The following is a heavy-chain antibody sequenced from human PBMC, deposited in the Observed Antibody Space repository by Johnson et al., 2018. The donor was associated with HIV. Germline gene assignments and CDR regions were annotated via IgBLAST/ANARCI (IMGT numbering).Heavy chain of an antibody. CDR2: IRYDGSNK. Sequence: QVQLVESGGGVVQPGRSLRLSCAASGFTFSSYGMHWVRQAPGKGLEWVAFIRYDGSNKYYADSVKGRFTISRDNSKNTLYLQMNSLRAEDTAVYYCARNPYSSSAFDIWGQGTMVTVSS. V-gene: IGHV3-30*02. CDR1: GFTFSSYG. J-gene: IGHJ3*02. D-gene: IGHD3-22*01. CDR3: ARNPYSSSAFDI.